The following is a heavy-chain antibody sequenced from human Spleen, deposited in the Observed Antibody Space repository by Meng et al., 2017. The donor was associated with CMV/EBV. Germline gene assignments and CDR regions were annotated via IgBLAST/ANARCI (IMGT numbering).Heavy chain of an antibody. Sequence: GESLKISCAASGFTFSRYDMNWVRQAPGKGLEWASGISGTGGNTYYADSVKGRFTISRDNSENTLYLQMNSLRAEDTAIYYCANPSVDFDYWGQGTLVTVSS. CDR2: ISGTGGNT. V-gene: IGHV3-23*01. CDR1: GFTFSRYD. J-gene: IGHJ4*02. CDR3: ANPSVDFDY.